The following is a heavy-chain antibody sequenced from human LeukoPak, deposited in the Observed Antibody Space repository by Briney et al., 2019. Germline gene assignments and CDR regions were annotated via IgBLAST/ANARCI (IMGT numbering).Heavy chain of an antibody. V-gene: IGHV3-74*01. CDR3: ARAYYYDSSSYYRNYFDY. D-gene: IGHD3-22*01. Sequence: PGGALRLSCAASGFTFSSYWIHLVRQAAGKGLGLVARINSDGSSTSYADSVKGRFTISRDNAKNTLYLQMNSLRAEDTAVYYCARAYYYDSSSYYRNYFDYWGQGPLVTVSS. CDR2: INSDGSST. J-gene: IGHJ4*02. CDR1: GFTFSSYW.